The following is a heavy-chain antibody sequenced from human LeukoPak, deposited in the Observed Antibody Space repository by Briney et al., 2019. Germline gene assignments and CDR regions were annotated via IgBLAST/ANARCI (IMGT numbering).Heavy chain of an antibody. J-gene: IGHJ3*02. D-gene: IGHD3-22*01. CDR3: AKRRSSGYHHGAFDI. V-gene: IGHV3-23*01. Sequence: GGSLRLSCAASGFTFSSFAMSWVRQAPGKGLEWVSAISAGAGSTYYADSVKGRFTISRDNSKNTLYLQMNSLRAEDTAVYYCAKRRSSGYHHGAFDIWGQGTMVSVSA. CDR1: GFTFSSFA. CDR2: ISAGAGST.